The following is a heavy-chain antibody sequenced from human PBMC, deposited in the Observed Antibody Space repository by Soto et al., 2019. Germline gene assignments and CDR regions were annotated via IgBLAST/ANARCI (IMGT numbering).Heavy chain of an antibody. D-gene: IGHD2-21*01. V-gene: IGHV3-33*01. Sequence: QVQLVESGGGVVQPGRSLRLSCAASGFTFSSYGMHWVRQAAGKGLEWVAVIWYDGSNKYYADSVKGRFTITRDNCKNTSYLQKNSLRAEVTAVYYFARRVSVTPTHYYYYMNVWGKGTTVTVSS. CDR3: ARRVSVTPTHYYYYMNV. CDR1: GFTFSSYG. J-gene: IGHJ6*03. CDR2: IWYDGSNK.